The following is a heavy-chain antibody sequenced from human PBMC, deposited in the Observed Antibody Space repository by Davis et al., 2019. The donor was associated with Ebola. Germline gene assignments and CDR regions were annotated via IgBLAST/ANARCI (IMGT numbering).Heavy chain of an antibody. D-gene: IGHD3-9*01. CDR1: GFTFSSYW. CDR2: IKQDGSDK. CDR3: ARDQYDILTGYHDY. V-gene: IGHV3-7*01. J-gene: IGHJ4*02. Sequence: GESLKISCAASGFTFSSYWMSWVRQAPGKGLEWVANIKQDGSDKYYVDSVKGRFTISRDNAKNSLYLQMNSLRAEDTAVYYCARDQYDILTGYHDYWGQGTLVTVSS.